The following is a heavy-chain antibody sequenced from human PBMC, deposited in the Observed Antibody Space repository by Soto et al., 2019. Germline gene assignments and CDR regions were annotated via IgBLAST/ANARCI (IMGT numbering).Heavy chain of an antibody. J-gene: IGHJ4*02. V-gene: IGHV3-15*01. CDR2: IKSKTDGGTT. D-gene: IGHD1-26*01. CDR1: GFTFSNAW. CDR3: TTAMIFLKYSGSPFDY. Sequence: GGSLRLSCAASGFTFSNAWLSWVRQAPGKGLEWVGRIKSKTDGGTTDYAAPVKGRFTISRDDSKNTLYLQMSSLKTEDTAVYYCTTAMIFLKYSGSPFDYWGQGTLVTV.